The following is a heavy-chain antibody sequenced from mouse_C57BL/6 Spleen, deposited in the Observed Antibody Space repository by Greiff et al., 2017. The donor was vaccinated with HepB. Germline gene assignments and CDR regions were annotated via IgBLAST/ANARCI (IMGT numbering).Heavy chain of an antibody. CDR2: IHPNSGST. Sequence: QVQLQQPGAELVKPGASVKLSCKASGYTFTSYWMHWVKQRPGQGLEWIGMIHPNSGSTNYNEKFKSKATLTVDKSSSTAYMQLSSLTAEDSAVYYCARSSYYGSSDFDYWGQGTTLTVSS. V-gene: IGHV1-64*01. D-gene: IGHD1-1*01. CDR1: GYTFTSYW. CDR3: ARSSYYGSSDFDY. J-gene: IGHJ2*01.